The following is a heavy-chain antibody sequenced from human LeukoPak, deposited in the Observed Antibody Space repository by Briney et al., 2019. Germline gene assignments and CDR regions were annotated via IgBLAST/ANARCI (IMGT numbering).Heavy chain of an antibody. V-gene: IGHV3-11*01. Sequence: GGSLRLSCAASGFTFSDYNMKWVRQAPGNGLEWVSYITNGGSTIHHADSVKGRFTISRDNAKKTLYLQMNSLRAEDTAVYYCARSIGLTGGGVDVWGQGTTVTVSS. CDR3: ARSIGLTGGGVDV. D-gene: IGHD3-9*01. CDR1: GFTFSDYN. CDR2: ITNGGSTI. J-gene: IGHJ6*02.